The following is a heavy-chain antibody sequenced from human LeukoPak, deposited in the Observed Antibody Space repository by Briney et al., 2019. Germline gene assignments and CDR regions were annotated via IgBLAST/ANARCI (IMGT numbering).Heavy chain of an antibody. CDR1: GYTFTTYD. D-gene: IGHD2-15*01. CDR3: ARALGYCSGGSCYHFDY. V-gene: IGHV1-8*03. J-gene: IGHJ4*02. CDR2: MNPNSGNT. Sequence: ASVKVSCKASGYTFTTYDINWVRQATGQGLEWMGWMNPNSGNTGYAQKFQGRVTITRNISISTAYMELSSLRSEDTAVYYCARALGYCSGGSCYHFDYWGQGTLVTVSS.